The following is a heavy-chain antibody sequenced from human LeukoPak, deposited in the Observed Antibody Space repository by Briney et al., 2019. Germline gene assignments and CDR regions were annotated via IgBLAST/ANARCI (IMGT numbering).Heavy chain of an antibody. Sequence: ASVKVSCKASGGTFSSYAISWVRQAPGQGLEWMGGIIPIFGTANYAQKFQGRVTITADESTSTAYMELSSLRSEDTAVYYCAGDDYGDQWNWFDPWGQGTLVTVSS. CDR2: IIPIFGTA. J-gene: IGHJ5*02. CDR1: GGTFSSYA. CDR3: AGDDYGDQWNWFDP. D-gene: IGHD4-17*01. V-gene: IGHV1-69*13.